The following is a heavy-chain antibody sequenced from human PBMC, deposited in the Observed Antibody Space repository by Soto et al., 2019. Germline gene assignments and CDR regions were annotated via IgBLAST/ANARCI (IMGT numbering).Heavy chain of an antibody. D-gene: IGHD2-2*01. J-gene: IGHJ4*01. CDR3: ARAYCSSPSCYEVDY. CDR1: GYGLSVDH. CDR2: INPNSGCT. Sequence: WKSAGYGLSVDHIGCRRQAKRQGLEWMGWINPNSGCTNYAQKFQGWVTMTRDTSISTAYMELSRLRSDDTAVYYCARAYCSSPSCYEVDYWRNRTLVTVS. V-gene: IGHV1-2*04.